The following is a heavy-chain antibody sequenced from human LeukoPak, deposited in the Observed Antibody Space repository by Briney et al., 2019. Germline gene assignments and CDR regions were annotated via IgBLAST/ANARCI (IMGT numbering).Heavy chain of an antibody. D-gene: IGHD2-15*01. CDR2: INPSGGST. J-gene: IGHJ1*01. V-gene: IGHV1-46*01. CDR1: GYTFTRYY. CDR3: ARDSSDIRSLIAH. Sequence: GASVKVSCKASGYTFTRYYMHWVRQAPGQGLEWMGIINPSGGSTSYAQKFQGRVTMTRDKSTSTVYMELSSLRSEDTAVYYCARDSSDIRSLIAHWGQGTLVTVSS.